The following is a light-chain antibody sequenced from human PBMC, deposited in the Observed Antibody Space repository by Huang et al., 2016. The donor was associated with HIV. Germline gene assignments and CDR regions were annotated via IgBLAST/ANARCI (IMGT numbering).Light chain of an antibody. CDR1: QDISNY. J-gene: IGKJ2*01. CDR3: QHYDDPYT. CDR2: DAS. Sequence: DIQMTQSTSSLSASVGDRDTITCQASQDISNYLSWYQHKPGIALKPLIFDASSLETVVSSSFSGSGSGTYFTLTIASLQPEDVATYYCQHYDDPYTFGQGTKLEIK. V-gene: IGKV1-33*01.